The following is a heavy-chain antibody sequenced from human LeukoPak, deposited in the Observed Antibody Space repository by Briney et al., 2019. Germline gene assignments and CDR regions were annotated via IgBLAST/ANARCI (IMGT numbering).Heavy chain of an antibody. V-gene: IGHV4-34*01. Sequence: SETLSLTCAVYGGSFSGYYWSWIRQPPGKGLEWIGEINHSRSTNYNPSLKSRVTISVDTSKNQFSLKLTSVTAADTAVYYCARQGHKLTLVDYYGMDVWGQGTTVTVSS. CDR1: GGSFSGYY. CDR2: INHSRST. D-gene: IGHD1-26*01. CDR3: ARQGHKLTLVDYYGMDV. J-gene: IGHJ6*02.